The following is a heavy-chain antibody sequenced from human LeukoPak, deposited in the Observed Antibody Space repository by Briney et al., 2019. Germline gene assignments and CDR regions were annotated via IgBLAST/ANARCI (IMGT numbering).Heavy chain of an antibody. CDR1: GGSISSGYY. D-gene: IGHD3-10*01. CDR3: ARARGVRGVINYGMDV. CDR2: INHSGST. J-gene: IGHJ6*04. Sequence: SQTLSLTCTVSGGSISSGYYWSWIRQPPGKGLEWIGEINHSGSTNYNPSLKSRVTISVDTSKNQFSLKLSSVTAADTAVYYCARARGVRGVINYGMDVWGKGTTVTVSS. V-gene: IGHV4-34*01.